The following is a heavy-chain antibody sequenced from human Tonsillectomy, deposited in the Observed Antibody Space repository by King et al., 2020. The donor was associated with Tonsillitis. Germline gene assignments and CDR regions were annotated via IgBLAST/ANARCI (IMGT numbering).Heavy chain of an antibody. V-gene: IGHV5-51*01. CDR1: GYTFINNW. Sequence: QLVQSGAELKEPGESLKISCKDSGYTFINNWIGWVRQMPGRGLEWVAIIYPGNSDTRYSPSLQGQVTISADKSINTAYLQWSSLKASDTAIYYCARRAYDDSFRLRRDWFDPWGQGTLVTVSS. D-gene: IGHD1-1*01. J-gene: IGHJ5*02. CDR3: ARRAYDDSFRLRRDWFDP. CDR2: IYPGNSDT.